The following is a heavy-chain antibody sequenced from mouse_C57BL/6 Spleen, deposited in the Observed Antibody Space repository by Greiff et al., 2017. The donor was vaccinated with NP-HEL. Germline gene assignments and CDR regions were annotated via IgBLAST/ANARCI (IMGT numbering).Heavy chain of an antibody. CDR1: GYTFTSYG. CDR2: INPRSGNT. D-gene: IGHD1-1*01. V-gene: IGHV1-81*01. J-gene: IGHJ2*01. CDR3: ARRSYGSSFFDY. Sequence: VQLQESGAELARPGASVKLSCKASGYTFTSYGISWVKQRTGQGLEWIGEINPRSGNTYYNEKFKGKATLTADKSSSTAYMELRSLTSEDSAVYFCARRSYGSSFFDYWGQGTTLTVSS.